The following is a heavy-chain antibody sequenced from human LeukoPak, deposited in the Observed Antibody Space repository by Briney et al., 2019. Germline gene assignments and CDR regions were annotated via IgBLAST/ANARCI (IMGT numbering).Heavy chain of an antibody. CDR1: GGSISSYF. CDR3: ARESILTGYEFYYYYMDV. CDR2: IYYSGST. J-gene: IGHJ6*03. V-gene: IGHV4-59*01. D-gene: IGHD3-9*01. Sequence: SETLSLTCTVSGGSISSYFWSWIRQPPGKGLEWIGNIYYSGSTNYNPSLKSRVTISVDTSKNQFSLKLSSVTAADTAVYYCARESILTGYEFYYYYMDVWGKGTTVTVSS.